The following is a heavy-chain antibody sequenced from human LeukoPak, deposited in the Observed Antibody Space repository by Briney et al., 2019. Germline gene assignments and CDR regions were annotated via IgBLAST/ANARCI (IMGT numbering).Heavy chain of an antibody. J-gene: IGHJ4*02. V-gene: IGHV4-59*08. Sequence: PSETLSLTCTVSGDSLNNNTWSWIRRPPGKGLESMGYVSYSGRTTHNPSLKSRGTISADTSKNQFSLKLTSVTAADTAVYYCARHESGAENLDYWGQGTMVTVSS. D-gene: IGHD5-12*01. CDR1: GDSLNNNT. CDR2: VSYSGRT. CDR3: ARHESGAENLDY.